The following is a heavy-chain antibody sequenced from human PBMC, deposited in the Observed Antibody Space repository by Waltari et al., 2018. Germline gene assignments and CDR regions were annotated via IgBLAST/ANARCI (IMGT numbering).Heavy chain of an antibody. CDR2: IIPIFGTA. Sequence: QVQLVQSGAEVKKPGSSVKVSCKASGGTFSSYAISWVRQPPGQGLEWMGGIIPIFGTANYAQKFQGRVTITADESTSTAYMELSSLRSEDTAVYYCARDRSPVAGTGYFDYWGQGTLITVSS. D-gene: IGHD6-19*01. J-gene: IGHJ4*02. V-gene: IGHV1-69*01. CDR1: GGTFSSYA. CDR3: ARDRSPVAGTGYFDY.